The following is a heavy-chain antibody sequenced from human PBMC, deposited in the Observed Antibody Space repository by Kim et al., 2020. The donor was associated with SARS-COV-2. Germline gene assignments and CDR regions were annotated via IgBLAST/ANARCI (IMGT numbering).Heavy chain of an antibody. CDR3: SLGLGGDYYYGMDV. CDR1: GFTFSNAW. CDR2: IKSKTDGGTT. D-gene: IGHD7-27*01. V-gene: IGHV3-15*01. J-gene: IGHJ6*02. Sequence: GGSLRLSCAASGFTFSNAWMSWVRQAPGKGLEWVGRIKSKTDGGTTDYAAPVKGRFTISRDDSKNTLYLQMNSLKTEDTAVYYCSLGLGGDYYYGMDVWGQGTTVTVSS.